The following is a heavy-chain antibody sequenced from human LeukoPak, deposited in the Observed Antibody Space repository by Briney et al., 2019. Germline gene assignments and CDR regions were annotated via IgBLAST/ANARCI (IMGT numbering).Heavy chain of an antibody. CDR3: ARGGNHYYDSSGYYVTPIDY. Sequence: SETLSLTCAVYGGSFSGYYWSWIRQPPGKGLKWIGEINHSGSTNYNPSLKCRVTISVDTSKNQFSLKLSSVTAADTAVYYCARGGNHYYDSSGYYVTPIDYWGQGTLVTVSS. J-gene: IGHJ4*02. CDR2: INHSGST. D-gene: IGHD3-22*01. V-gene: IGHV4-34*01. CDR1: GGSFSGYY.